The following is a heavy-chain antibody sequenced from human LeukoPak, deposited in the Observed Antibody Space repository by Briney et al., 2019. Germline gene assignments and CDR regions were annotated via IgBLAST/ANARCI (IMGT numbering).Heavy chain of an antibody. Sequence: GGSLRLSCAASELTFISYAMNWVRQAPGKGLEWVSGVSGSGGSTYYADSVKGRFTISRDNSKNTLYLQRNSLKAEDTAVYYCAKPARTDYADYWGRGTLVTVSS. J-gene: IGHJ4*02. CDR3: AKPARTDYADY. V-gene: IGHV3-23*01. CDR2: VSGSGGST. D-gene: IGHD1-14*01. CDR1: ELTFISYA.